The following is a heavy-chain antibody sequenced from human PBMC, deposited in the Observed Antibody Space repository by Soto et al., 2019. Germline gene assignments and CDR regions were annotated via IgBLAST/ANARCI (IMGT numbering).Heavy chain of an antibody. CDR2: IYYSGST. CDR1: GGSISSDY. CDR3: ARDLVDWSRGGNWFYP. J-gene: IGHJ5*02. D-gene: IGHD1-1*01. Sequence: SETLSLTCTVSGGSISSDYWSWIRQPPGKGLEWIGYIYYSGSTNYNPSLKSRVTISVDTSKNQFSLKLSSVTAADTAVYYCARDLVDWSRGGNWFYPWGQGTLVTVSS. V-gene: IGHV4-59*01.